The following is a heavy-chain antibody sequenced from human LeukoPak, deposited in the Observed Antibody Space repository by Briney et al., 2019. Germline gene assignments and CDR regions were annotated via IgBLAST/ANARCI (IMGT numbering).Heavy chain of an antibody. CDR2: IYYSGST. CDR3: ARSLPLGSSWYERRNWFDP. Sequence: PSETLSLTCTVSGGSISSSSYYWSWIRQPPGKGLEWIGYIYYSGSTNYNPSLKSRVTISVDTSKNQFSLKLSSVTAADTAVYYCARSLPLGSSWYERRNWFDPWGQGTLVTVSS. V-gene: IGHV4-61*05. J-gene: IGHJ5*02. CDR1: GGSISSSSYY. D-gene: IGHD6-13*01.